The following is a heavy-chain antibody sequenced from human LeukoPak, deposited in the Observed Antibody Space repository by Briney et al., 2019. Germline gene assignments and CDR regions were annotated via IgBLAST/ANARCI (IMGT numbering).Heavy chain of an antibody. J-gene: IGHJ3*02. CDR1: GFTFSSYA. Sequence: GGSLRLSCAASGFTFSSYAMSWVRQAPGKGLEWVSAISGSGGSTYYADSVKGRFTISRDNSKNTRYLQMNSLRAENTAVYYCAKDIVVVTSGSNAFDIWGQGTMVTVSS. CDR2: ISGSGGST. V-gene: IGHV3-23*01. CDR3: AKDIVVVTSGSNAFDI. D-gene: IGHD2-21*02.